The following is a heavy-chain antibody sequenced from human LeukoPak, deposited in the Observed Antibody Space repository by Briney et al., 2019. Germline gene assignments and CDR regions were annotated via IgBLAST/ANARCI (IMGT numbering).Heavy chain of an antibody. V-gene: IGHV3-9*01. CDR3: VKVAGTVAAGDAFDL. D-gene: IGHD6-19*01. Sequence: PGGSLTLSCAASGFTLSSYGMHWVRHAPGKGLVWVSGISWNGGSTAQADSVKGRFTISRNNVKNSQYPQMNSLKPEDTALYYCVKVAGTVAAGDAFDLWGQGAMVTVSS. J-gene: IGHJ3*01. CDR2: ISWNGGST. CDR1: GFTLSSYG.